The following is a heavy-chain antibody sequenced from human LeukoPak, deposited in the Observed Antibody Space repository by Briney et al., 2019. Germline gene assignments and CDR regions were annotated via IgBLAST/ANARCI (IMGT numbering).Heavy chain of an antibody. CDR1: GGTFSSYA. Sequence: SVKVSCKASGGTFSSYAISWVRQAPGQGLEWMGRIIPILGIANYAQKLQGRVTMTTDTSTSTAYMELRSLRSDDTAVYYCARGPSVDYWGQGTLVTVSS. CDR3: ARGPSVDY. CDR2: IIPILGIA. V-gene: IGHV1-69*04. D-gene: IGHD6-19*01. J-gene: IGHJ4*02.